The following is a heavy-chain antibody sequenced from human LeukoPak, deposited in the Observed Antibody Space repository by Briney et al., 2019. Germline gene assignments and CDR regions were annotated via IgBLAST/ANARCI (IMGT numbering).Heavy chain of an antibody. CDR3: ARSVEGYCSGGSCYSYYYYMDV. D-gene: IGHD2-15*01. Sequence: NPSETLSLTCAVYGGSFSGYYWSWIRQPPGKGLEWIGEINHSGSTNYNPSLKSRVTISVDTSKNQFSLKLSSVTAADTAAYYCARSVEGYCSGGSCYSYYYYMDVWGKGTTVTVSS. CDR1: GGSFSGYY. CDR2: INHSGST. J-gene: IGHJ6*03. V-gene: IGHV4-34*01.